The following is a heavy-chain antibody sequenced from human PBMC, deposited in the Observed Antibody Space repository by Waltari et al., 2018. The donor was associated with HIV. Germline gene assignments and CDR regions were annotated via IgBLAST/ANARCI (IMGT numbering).Heavy chain of an antibody. CDR1: GFMFSSYW. J-gene: IGHJ6*02. V-gene: IGHV3-74*01. D-gene: IGHD2-15*01. CDR2: INSEASTT. Sequence: EVQLVESGGGLVQPGGSLRLSCAASGFMFSSYWMHWVRQVPGKGLEWVSRINSEASTTHYADAVKGRFTISRDNAKNILYLQMNSLGVEDTAIYYCASPVGAARAFFYNVDVWGQGTTVTVSS. CDR3: ASPVGAARAFFYNVDV.